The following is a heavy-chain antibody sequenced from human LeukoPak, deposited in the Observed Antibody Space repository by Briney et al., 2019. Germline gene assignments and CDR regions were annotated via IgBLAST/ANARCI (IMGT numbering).Heavy chain of an antibody. V-gene: IGHV4-39*07. J-gene: IGHJ6*03. CDR1: GGSISSSSYY. Sequence: SETLSLTCTVSGGSISSSSYYWGWIRQPPGKGLEWIGTIYYSGSTYYNPSLKSPVTISIDTSKNQFSLKLSSVTAADTAVYYCAREKPGNPYYYYYMDVWGKGTTDTVSS. D-gene: IGHD7-27*01. CDR2: IYYSGST. CDR3: AREKPGNPYYYYYMDV.